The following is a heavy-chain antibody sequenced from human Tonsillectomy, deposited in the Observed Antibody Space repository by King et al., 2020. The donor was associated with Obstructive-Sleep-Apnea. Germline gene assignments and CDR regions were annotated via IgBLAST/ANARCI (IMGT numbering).Heavy chain of an antibody. V-gene: IGHV3-7*01. J-gene: IGHJ3*02. CDR3: ARDLTDAFDI. CDR2: MKQDGGEK. D-gene: IGHD3-9*01. CDR1: RFTFSSYW. Sequence: VQLVESGGGLVQPGGALRLSCAASRFTFSSYWMSWVRQAPGKGLEWVANMKQDGGEKYYVDSVKGRFTISRDNAKNSLSLQMNSLRAEDTAVYYCARDLTDAFDIWGQGTMVTVSS.